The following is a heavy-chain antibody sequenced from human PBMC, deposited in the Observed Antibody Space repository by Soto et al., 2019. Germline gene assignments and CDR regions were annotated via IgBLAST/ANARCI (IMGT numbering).Heavy chain of an antibody. Sequence: PGGSLRLSCAASGFTFSSYGMHWVRQAPGKGLEWVAVIWYDGSNKYYADSVKGRFTISRDNSKNTLYLQMNSLRAEDTAVYYCARDSMRDWFDPWGQGTLVTVSS. CDR2: IWYDGSNK. V-gene: IGHV3-33*01. J-gene: IGHJ5*02. CDR3: ARDSMRDWFDP. CDR1: GFTFSSYG.